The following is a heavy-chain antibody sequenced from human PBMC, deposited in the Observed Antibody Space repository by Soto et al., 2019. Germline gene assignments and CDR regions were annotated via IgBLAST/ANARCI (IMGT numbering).Heavy chain of an antibody. V-gene: IGHV3-15*07. Sequence: EVHLVESGGGLVKPGGSLRLSCAASGFTFSNAWINWVRQAPGKGLEWVGRIKSKTDSGTTDFAATVKGRFPISRDDSKDMVYLQMNSLKTEDTGIYYCTTLSYSTMILVHFDYWGHGTLVTVSS. CDR3: TTLSYSTMILVHFDY. CDR1: GFTFSNAW. D-gene: IGHD3-22*01. J-gene: IGHJ4*01. CDR2: IKSKTDSGTT.